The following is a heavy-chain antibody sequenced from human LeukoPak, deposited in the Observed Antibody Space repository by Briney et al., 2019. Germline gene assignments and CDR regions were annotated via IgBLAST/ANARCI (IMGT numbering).Heavy chain of an antibody. CDR3: ASQGCDSTSCYTTDL. CDR2: IFPGDSDT. Sequence: GESLKISCKASGYSFTSNWIAWVRQRPGKGLEMMGIIFPGDSDTRYRPSFQGQVTISVDKSIGAAYLQWSSLKASDTATYYCASQGCDSTSCYTTDLWGPGTRVTVSS. J-gene: IGHJ1*01. V-gene: IGHV5-51*01. D-gene: IGHD2-2*02. CDR1: GYSFTSNW.